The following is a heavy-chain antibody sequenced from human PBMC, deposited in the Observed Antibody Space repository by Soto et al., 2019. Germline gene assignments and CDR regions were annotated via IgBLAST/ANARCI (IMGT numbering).Heavy chain of an antibody. CDR2: INAGNGNT. D-gene: IGHD3-9*01. V-gene: IGHV1-3*01. J-gene: IGHJ4*02. CDR3: ARFQKTKLRYFDWLLSIRY. Sequence: ASVKVSCKASGYTFTSYAMHWVSQAPGQRLEWMGWINAGNGNTKYSQKFQGRVTITRDTSASTAYMELSSLRSEDTAVYYCARFQKTKLRYFDWLLSIRYWGQGTLVTVS. CDR1: GYTFTSYA.